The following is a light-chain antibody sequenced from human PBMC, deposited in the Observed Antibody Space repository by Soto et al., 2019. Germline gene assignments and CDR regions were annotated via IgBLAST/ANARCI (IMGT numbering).Light chain of an antibody. J-gene: IGKJ4*01. CDR1: LGISIN. Sequence: EIVWTPSPGTLSLYPRERATLSCMASLGISINLAWYQQRPGQAPRLLIYGASTRATGVPARFSGSGSGTDFALTITSLQAEDFASYYCQQFRMYPSPFGGVTKVDI. CDR3: QQFRMYPSP. V-gene: IGKV3-15*01. CDR2: GAS.